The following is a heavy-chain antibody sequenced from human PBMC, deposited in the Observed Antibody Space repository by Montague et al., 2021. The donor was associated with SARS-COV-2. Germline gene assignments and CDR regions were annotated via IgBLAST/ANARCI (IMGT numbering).Heavy chain of an antibody. J-gene: IGHJ4*02. V-gene: IGHV4-39*01. CDR2: LYYSGSN. CDR1: GGSISRSSYS. D-gene: IGHD2-2*01. CDR3: ARHPLGYCSSTSCYVG. Sequence: SETLSLTCTVAGGSISRSSYSWIWIPQPPGAGLDWTGSLYYSGSNYYNPSLKSRVTISVATSKNQLSLKLSSVTAADTAVYYCARHPLGYCSSTSCYVGWGQGTLVTVSS.